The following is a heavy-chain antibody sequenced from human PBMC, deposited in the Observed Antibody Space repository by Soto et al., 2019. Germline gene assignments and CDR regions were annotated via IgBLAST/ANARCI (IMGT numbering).Heavy chain of an antibody. D-gene: IGHD3-22*01. CDR2: INPSVGST. J-gene: IGHJ4*02. CDR3: ARESAGRSVFESSGDFDY. Sequence: QVQLVQSGAEVKKPGASVKVSCKASGYFFASYSMHWVRQAPGHGLEWMGMINPSVGSTSHEQKFQGRVTMTRDTSTSTVYLDLSSLRSEDTAIYYCARESAGRSVFESSGDFDYWGQGTLVTVSS. V-gene: IGHV1-46*01. CDR1: GYFFASYS.